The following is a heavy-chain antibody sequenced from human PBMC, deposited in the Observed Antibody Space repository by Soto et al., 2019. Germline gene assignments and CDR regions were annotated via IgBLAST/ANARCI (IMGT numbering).Heavy chain of an antibody. V-gene: IGHV3-30*18. J-gene: IGHJ6*02. Sequence: GGSLRLSCAASGFTFSSYGMHWVRQAPGKGLEWVAVISYDGSNKYYADSVKGRFTISRDNSKNTLYLQMNSLRAEDTAVYYCAKERTYGSGSYDYYYGMDVWGQGTTVTVSS. CDR2: ISYDGSNK. D-gene: IGHD3-10*01. CDR3: AKERTYGSGSYDYYYGMDV. CDR1: GFTFSSYG.